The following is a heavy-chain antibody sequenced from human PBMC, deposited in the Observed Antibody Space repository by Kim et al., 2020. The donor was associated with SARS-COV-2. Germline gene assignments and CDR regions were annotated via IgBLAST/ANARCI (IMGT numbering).Heavy chain of an antibody. V-gene: IGHV1-69*13. D-gene: IGHD3-10*01. CDR2: IIPIFGTA. Sequence: SVKVSCKASGGTFSSYAISWVRQAPGQGLEWMGGIIPIFGTANYAQKFQGRVTITADESTSTAYMELSSLRSEDTAVYYCASPLWFGLYGMDVWGQGTTVTVSS. J-gene: IGHJ6*02. CDR3: ASPLWFGLYGMDV. CDR1: GGTFSSYA.